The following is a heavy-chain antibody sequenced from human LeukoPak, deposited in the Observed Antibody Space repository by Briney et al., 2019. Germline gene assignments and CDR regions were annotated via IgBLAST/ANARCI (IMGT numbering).Heavy chain of an antibody. CDR3: ARDPDTAMVTDY. Sequence: KPGGSLRLSCAASGFTFSSYSMNWVRQAPGKGLEWVSSISSSSSYIYYADSVKGRFTISRDNAKNSLYLQMNSLRAEDTAVYYCARDPDTAMVTDYWGQGTLVTVSS. CDR2: ISSSSSYI. CDR1: GFTFSSYS. J-gene: IGHJ4*02. V-gene: IGHV3-21*01. D-gene: IGHD5-18*01.